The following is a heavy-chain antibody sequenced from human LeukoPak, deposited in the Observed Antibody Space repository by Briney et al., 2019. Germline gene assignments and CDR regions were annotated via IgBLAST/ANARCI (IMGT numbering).Heavy chain of an antibody. V-gene: IGHV1-69*06. CDR3: ARNLGPDWFDP. J-gene: IGHJ5*02. CDR2: IIPIFGTA. Sequence: AVKVSCMASVGTFSSYVISWVRQAPGQGLEWMGGIIPIFGTANYAQKFQGRVTITADKSTSTAYMELSSLRSEDTAVYYCARNLGPDWFDPWGQGTLVTVSS. CDR1: VGTFSSYV. D-gene: IGHD7-27*01.